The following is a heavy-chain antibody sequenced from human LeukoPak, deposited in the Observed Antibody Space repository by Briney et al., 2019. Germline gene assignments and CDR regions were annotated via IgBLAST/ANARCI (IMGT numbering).Heavy chain of an antibody. Sequence: GRSLRLSRAASGLSFRSDWMSWVRQAPGKGLEWVANIKQDGSEKYYVDSVKGRFTISRDNAKNSLYLQMNSLRAEDTAVYYCARECTMVPFYGMDVWGQGTTVTVSS. D-gene: IGHD3-10*01. CDR1: GLSFRSDW. J-gene: IGHJ6*02. CDR2: IKQDGSEK. CDR3: ARECTMVPFYGMDV. V-gene: IGHV3-7*01.